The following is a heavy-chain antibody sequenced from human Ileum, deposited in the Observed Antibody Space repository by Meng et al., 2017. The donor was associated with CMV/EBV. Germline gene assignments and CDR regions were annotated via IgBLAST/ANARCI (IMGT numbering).Heavy chain of an antibody. CDR1: GFTFRNFW. CDR3: ARARGPNY. Sequence: GGSLRLSCAASGFTFRNFWMTWVRQAPGKGLEWVANINEDGSERYYVDSVKGRFTISRDNAKNSLYLQMNSLRAEDTAVYYCARARGPNYWAQGTLVPVSS. V-gene: IGHV3-7*01. CDR2: INEDGSER. J-gene: IGHJ4*02.